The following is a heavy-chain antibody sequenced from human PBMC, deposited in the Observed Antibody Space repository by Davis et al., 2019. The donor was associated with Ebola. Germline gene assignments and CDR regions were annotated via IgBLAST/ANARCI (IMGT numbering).Heavy chain of an antibody. Sequence: GESLKISCAASGFTFSSYSMNWVRQAPGKGLEWVSCISSSSSTIYYADSVKGRFTISRDNAKNSLYLQMNSLRAEDTAVDYCAKGKGWSDPWGQGTLVTVSS. CDR2: ISSSSSTI. CDR1: GFTFSSYS. J-gene: IGHJ5*02. CDR3: AKGKGWSDP. V-gene: IGHV3-48*01.